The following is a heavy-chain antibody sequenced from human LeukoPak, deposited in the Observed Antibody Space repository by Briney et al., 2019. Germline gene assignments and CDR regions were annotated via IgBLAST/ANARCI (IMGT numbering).Heavy chain of an antibody. J-gene: IGHJ6*03. V-gene: IGHV4-59*01. CDR1: GGSISSYY. Sequence: PSETLSLTCTVSGGSISSYYWSWVRQPPGKGLEYIGHTYYTGSTDYNPSLKSRVTLSLDTSKNQFSLKLSSVTAADTALYSCARFSAHQLRSGYYYYMDVWGKGTTVTVSS. CDR2: TYYTGST. CDR3: ARFSAHQLRSGYYYYMDV. D-gene: IGHD2-2*01.